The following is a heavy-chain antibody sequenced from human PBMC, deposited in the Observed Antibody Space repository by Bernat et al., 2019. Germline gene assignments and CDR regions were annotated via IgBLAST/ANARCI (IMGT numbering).Heavy chain of an antibody. CDR2: ISGYNGDT. CDR3: ARDYQYCYDSGGFYTDDTFDI. J-gene: IGHJ3*02. D-gene: IGHD3-22*01. V-gene: IGHV1-18*01. CDR1: GYTFTSYG. Sequence: QVHLVQSGVEVKKPGASVKVSCKASGYTFTSYGLSWVRQAPGQGLEWMGWISGYNGDTNYAQKLRGRVTMTTDTSTSTAYMELRSLRSDDTAVYYCARDYQYCYDSGGFYTDDTFDIWGQGTMVTVSS.